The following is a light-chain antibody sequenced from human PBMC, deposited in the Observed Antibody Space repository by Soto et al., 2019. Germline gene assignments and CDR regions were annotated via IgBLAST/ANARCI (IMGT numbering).Light chain of an antibody. CDR1: QSVSNNY. Sequence: EIALPQSPGTLSLSPGESATLSCRASQSVSNNYLAWYQQKPGQAPRLLIYGASNRATGIPDRFSGSGSGTDFTLTISRLEPEDFAVYYCQQYGSSGTVGQGTKVAIK. CDR3: QQYGSSGT. CDR2: GAS. V-gene: IGKV3-20*01. J-gene: IGKJ1*01.